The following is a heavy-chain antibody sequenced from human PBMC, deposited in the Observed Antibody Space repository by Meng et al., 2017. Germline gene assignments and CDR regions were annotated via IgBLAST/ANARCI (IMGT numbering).Heavy chain of an antibody. V-gene: IGHV4-4*02. CDR1: GCSISSSNW. Sequence: PRQESGPGLVQPSGTMSITCAVAGCSISSSNWWSWVRQPPGKGLEWIGDIYHSGSTNYNPSLKSRVTISVDKSKNQFSLKLSSVTAADTAVYYCARIGDWGSTRYFDYWGQGTLVTVSS. J-gene: IGHJ4*02. CDR2: IYHSGST. CDR3: ARIGDWGSTRYFDY. D-gene: IGHD7-27*01.